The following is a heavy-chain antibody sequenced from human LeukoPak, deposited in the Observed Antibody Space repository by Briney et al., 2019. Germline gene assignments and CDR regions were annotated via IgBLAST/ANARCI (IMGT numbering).Heavy chain of an antibody. CDR1: GYSFTTYW. J-gene: IGHJ4*02. Sequence: PGEPLKISCKGSGYSFTTYWIGWVRQLPGKGLEWMGIIYPGDSDTRYSPSFQGQVTISADKSISTAYLQWSSLKASDTAMYYCARHRGSSSGGGCYYDYWGQGTLVTVSS. CDR3: ARHRGSSSGGGCYYDY. CDR2: IYPGDSDT. V-gene: IGHV5-51*01. D-gene: IGHD2-15*01.